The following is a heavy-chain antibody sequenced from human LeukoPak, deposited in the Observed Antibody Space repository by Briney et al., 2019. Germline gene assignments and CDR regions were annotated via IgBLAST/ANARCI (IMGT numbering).Heavy chain of an antibody. CDR2: IYYSGST. CDR3: ARDLSITMIRGVTFDY. D-gene: IGHD3-10*01. V-gene: IGHV4-59*08. J-gene: IGHJ4*02. Sequence: SETLSLTCTVSGGSISSYYWSWIRQPPGKGLEWIGYIYYSGSTNYNPSLTSRVTISIDTSKNQFSLKLSSVTAADTAVYYCARDLSITMIRGVTFDYWGQGALVTVSS. CDR1: GGSISSYY.